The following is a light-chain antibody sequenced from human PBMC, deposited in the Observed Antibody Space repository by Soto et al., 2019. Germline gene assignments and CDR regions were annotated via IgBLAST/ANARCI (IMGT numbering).Light chain of an antibody. CDR3: CSYSGSDSLL. Sequence: ALTQPRSVSGSPGESVTISCSGTSSDVGSYNYVSWYQQYPGKAPKVMIYDVSERPSEVPVRFSGSKSGNTASLTISGLQAEDEAEYFCCSYSGSDSLLFGGGTKLTVL. CDR2: DVS. V-gene: IGLV2-11*01. J-gene: IGLJ3*02. CDR1: SSDVGSYNY.